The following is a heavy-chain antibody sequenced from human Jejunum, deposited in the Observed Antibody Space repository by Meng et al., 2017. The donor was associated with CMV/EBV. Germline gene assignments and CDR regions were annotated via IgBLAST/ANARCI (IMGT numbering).Heavy chain of an antibody. V-gene: IGHV4-31*02. Sequence: SGGSINTGGNFRTWLRQHSGKGLEWIGNIYYFRGGTNYNPSFKSRVTISMDTSKNQFSLKLTSVTAADTAVYYCARLLWSGDVYFDYWGQGTLVTVSS. J-gene: IGHJ4*02. D-gene: IGHD3-3*01. CDR3: ARLLWSGDVYFDY. CDR1: GGSINTGGNF. CDR2: IYYFRGGT.